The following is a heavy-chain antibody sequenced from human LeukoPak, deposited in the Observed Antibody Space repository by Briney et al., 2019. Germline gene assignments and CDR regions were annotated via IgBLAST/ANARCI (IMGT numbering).Heavy chain of an antibody. D-gene: IGHD4-11*01. CDR3: AKDAERGFDYSNSLDK. J-gene: IGHJ4*02. CDR2: IWNDGSSQ. V-gene: IGHV3-33*06. CDR1: KFTFSHYG. Sequence: PGGSLRLSCAASKFTFSHYGMHWVRQAPGKGLERVAVIWNDGSSQYYADSVKGRFTVSRDNSQKTLYLQMNGLRPEDTAVYYCAKDAERGFDYSNSLDKWGQGTLVTVSS.